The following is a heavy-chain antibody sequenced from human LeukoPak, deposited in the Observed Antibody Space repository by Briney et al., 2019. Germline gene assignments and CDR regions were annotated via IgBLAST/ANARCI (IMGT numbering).Heavy chain of an antibody. Sequence: PSETLSLTCAVYGGSFSGYYWSWIRQPPGKGLEWIGEINHSGSTNYNPSLKSRVTISVDTSKNQFSLKLSSVTAADTAVYYCARRVAGLYDFWSGYYTVGYFDYWGQGTLVTVSS. CDR1: GGSFSGYY. J-gene: IGHJ4*02. V-gene: IGHV4-34*01. D-gene: IGHD3-3*01. CDR2: INHSGST. CDR3: ARRVAGLYDFWSGYYTVGYFDY.